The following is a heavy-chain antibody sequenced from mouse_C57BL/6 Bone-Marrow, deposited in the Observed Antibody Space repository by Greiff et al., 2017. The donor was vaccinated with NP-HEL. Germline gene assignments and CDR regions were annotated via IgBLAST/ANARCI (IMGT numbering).Heavy chain of an antibody. D-gene: IGHD1-1*01. Sequence: DVKLQESGGGLVKPGGSLKLSCAASGFTFSSYAMSWVRQTPEKRLEWVATISDGGSYTYYPDNVKGRFTISRDNAKNNQYLQMSHLKSEDTAMYYCARRDTTVVAGGYFDVWGTGTTVTVSA. J-gene: IGHJ1*03. CDR3: ARRDTTVVAGGYFDV. CDR2: ISDGGSYT. CDR1: GFTFSSYA. V-gene: IGHV5-4*03.